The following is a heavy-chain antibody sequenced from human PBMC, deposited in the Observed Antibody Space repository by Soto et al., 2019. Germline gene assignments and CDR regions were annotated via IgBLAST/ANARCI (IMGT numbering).Heavy chain of an antibody. Sequence: QVQLVQSGAEVKKPGSSVKVSCKASGGTFSSYAISWVRQAPGQGLEWMGGIIPIFGTANYAQKFQGRVTMTADESTSTAYMELSNLISEDTSVYYCARERGYYYASSGHTPRDAFDIWGQGTMVTVSS. V-gene: IGHV1-69*01. J-gene: IGHJ3*02. CDR1: GGTFSSYA. CDR3: ARERGYYYASSGHTPRDAFDI. CDR2: IIPIFGTA. D-gene: IGHD3-22*01.